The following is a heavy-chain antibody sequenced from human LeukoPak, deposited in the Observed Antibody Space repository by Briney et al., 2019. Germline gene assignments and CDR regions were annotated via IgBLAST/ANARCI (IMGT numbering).Heavy chain of an antibody. CDR1: GGSISNYF. CDR2: IYSSGST. Sequence: SETLSLTCSGSGGSISNYFWTWIRQPPGKGLEWIGYIYSSGSTYYNPSLKSRVTISVDTSKNRFSLKLSNVTAADTAVYYCARRPTGDPKFDYWGQGTLVTVSS. J-gene: IGHJ4*02. CDR3: ARRPTGDPKFDY. D-gene: IGHD7-27*01. V-gene: IGHV4-59*08.